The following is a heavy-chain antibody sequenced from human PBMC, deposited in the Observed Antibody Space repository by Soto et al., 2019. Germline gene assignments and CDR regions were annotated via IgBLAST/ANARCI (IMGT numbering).Heavy chain of an antibody. V-gene: IGHV1-69*01. CDR2: IIPIFGTA. D-gene: IGHD6-19*01. Sequence: QVQLVQSGAEVKKPGSSVKVSCKASGGTFSSSAISWVRQAPGQGLEWMGGIIPIFGTANYAQKLKDRVTTTADESTRTAYMELSSLRSGDSAVYYCARAHLPIAVAGPFDYWGQGTLVTVSS. CDR3: ARAHLPIAVAGPFDY. CDR1: GGTFSSSA. J-gene: IGHJ4*02.